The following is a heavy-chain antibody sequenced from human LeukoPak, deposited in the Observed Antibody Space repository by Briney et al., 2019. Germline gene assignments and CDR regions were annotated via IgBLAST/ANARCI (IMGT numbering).Heavy chain of an antibody. D-gene: IGHD5-24*01. J-gene: IGHJ4*02. Sequence: GASLKVSCKASGYTFISHGITWVRQAPGQGLEWMGWINPYNGNTDYAQNLQGRVTMTADTPTSTGYMEVRSLRSDDTAVYYCAGISGRDGYNPFDSWGQGTLVTVSS. CDR1: GYTFISHG. CDR2: INPYNGNT. V-gene: IGHV1-18*04. CDR3: AGISGRDGYNPFDS.